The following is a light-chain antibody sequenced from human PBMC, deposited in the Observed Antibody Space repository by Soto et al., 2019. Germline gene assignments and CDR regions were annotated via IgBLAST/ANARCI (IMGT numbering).Light chain of an antibody. CDR1: QSVSSSY. CDR3: QQYGSSLLT. CDR2: DAS. V-gene: IGKV3-20*01. Sequence: EIVLTQSPGTLSLSPGERATLSCRASQSVSSSYLAWYQQKPGQAPRLLIYDASSRATGIPDRFSGSGSGTDFTLTISRRDPEDFAVYYCQQYGSSLLTFGGGTKVEIK. J-gene: IGKJ4*01.